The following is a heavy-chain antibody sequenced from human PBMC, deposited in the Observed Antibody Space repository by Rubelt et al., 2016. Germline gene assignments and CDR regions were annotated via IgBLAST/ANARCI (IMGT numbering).Heavy chain of an antibody. J-gene: IGHJ4*02. CDR3: AINYGGTSVEEVGPHFDY. Sequence: NPSGGSTSYAQKFQGRVTMTRDASTSTVYMELSSLRSEDTAVYYCAINYGGTSVEEVGPHFDYWGQGTLVTVSS. V-gene: IGHV1-46*01. CDR2: NPSGGST. D-gene: IGHD4-23*01.